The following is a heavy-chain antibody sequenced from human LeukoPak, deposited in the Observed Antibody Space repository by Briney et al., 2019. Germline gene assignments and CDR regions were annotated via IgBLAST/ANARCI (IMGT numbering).Heavy chain of an antibody. V-gene: IGHV3-48*01. D-gene: IGHD4-17*01. CDR3: ARENYGDYEGDGMDV. J-gene: IGHJ6*02. Sequence: PGRSLRLSCAASGFTSSSYSMNWVRQAPGKGLEWVSYISSSSSTIYYADSVKGRFTISRDNAKNSLYLQMNSLRAEDTAVYYCARENYGDYEGDGMDVWGQGTTVTVSS. CDR1: GFTSSSYS. CDR2: ISSSSSTI.